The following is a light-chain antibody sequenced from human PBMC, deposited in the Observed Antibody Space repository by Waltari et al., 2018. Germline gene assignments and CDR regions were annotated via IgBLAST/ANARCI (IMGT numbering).Light chain of an antibody. J-gene: IGLJ3*02. CDR2: RNN. Sequence: QSVLTQPPSASGTPGQRVTISCSGSSSNIGSNYVYWYQQLPGTAPKLLIYRNNPRPYGVLDRFSGAKSGTSASLAIWGRRSEDEADYYCAAWDDSLSGRVFGGGTKLTVL. CDR1: SSNIGSNY. CDR3: AAWDDSLSGRV. V-gene: IGLV1-47*01.